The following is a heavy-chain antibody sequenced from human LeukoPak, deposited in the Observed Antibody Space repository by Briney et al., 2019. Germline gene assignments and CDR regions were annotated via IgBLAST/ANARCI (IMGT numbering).Heavy chain of an antibody. CDR2: IYYSGST. V-gene: IGHV4-39*01. CDR1: GGSISSSSYY. J-gene: IGHJ6*03. D-gene: IGHD3-10*01. Sequence: SETLSLTCTVSGGSISSSSYYWGWIRQPPGKGLEWIGSIYYSGSTYYNPSLKSRVTLSVDTSKNQFSLKLRSVTAADTAIYYCARVRYGSGSLYYYYYMDVWGKGTTVTISS. CDR3: ARVRYGSGSLYYYYYMDV.